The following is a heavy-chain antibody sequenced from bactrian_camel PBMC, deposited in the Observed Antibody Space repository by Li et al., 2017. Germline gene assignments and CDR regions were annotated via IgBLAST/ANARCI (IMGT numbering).Heavy chain of an antibody. Sequence: VQLVESGGGSVQAGGSLRLSCAASGSIHNRRHMGWFRQAAGKEREGVAAIGSDGATAYSDRVTGRFTISKDNANNLYLQMNSLKPDDTAMYYCAMNRLGSSWCLARHTADNYWGQGTQVTVS. CDR2: IGSDGAT. CDR3: AMNRLGSSWCLARHTADNY. V-gene: IGHV3S53*01. D-gene: IGHD6*01. J-gene: IGHJ4*01. CDR1: GSIHNRRH.